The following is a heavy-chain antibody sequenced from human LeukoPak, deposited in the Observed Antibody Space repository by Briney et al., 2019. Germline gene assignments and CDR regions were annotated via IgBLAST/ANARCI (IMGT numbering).Heavy chain of an antibody. CDR2: IHYSGST. J-gene: IGHJ5*02. V-gene: IGHV4-39*01. D-gene: IGHD5/OR15-5a*01. Sequence: PSETLSLTCTVSGGSISSNTYYWGWIRRPPGKGLEWIGNIHYSGSTYYNPSLKSRVTISVDTSKNQFSLNLSSLTAADTAVYYCATSDTVSTYNWFDPWGQGTLVTDSS. CDR1: GGSISSNTYY. CDR3: ATSDTVSTYNWFDP.